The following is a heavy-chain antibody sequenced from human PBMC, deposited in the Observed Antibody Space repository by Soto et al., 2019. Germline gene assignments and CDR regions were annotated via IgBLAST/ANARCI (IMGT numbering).Heavy chain of an antibody. J-gene: IGHJ4*02. CDR1: GFTFGYYW. CDR2: IKLDASEK. CDR3: ARGPSITMIL. D-gene: IGHD3-22*01. V-gene: IGHV3-7*01. Sequence: VGSLRLSCAASGFTFGYYWMSWVRQAPGKGLEWLATIKLDASEKKYVDSVKGRFTLSRDNAKNSLYLQMDSLSADDTAVYYCARGPSITMILWGQGTLVTASS.